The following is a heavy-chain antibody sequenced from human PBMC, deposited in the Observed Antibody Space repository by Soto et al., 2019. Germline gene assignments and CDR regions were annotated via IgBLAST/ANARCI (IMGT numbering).Heavy chain of an antibody. CDR2: ILYDGSKK. Sequence: GESLKISCAASGFTFSSYGMHWVRQAPGKGLEWVAVILYDGSKKYYADSVKGRFTISRDNSKNTLYLQMSSLRAEDTALYYCVKDGSSGWPYFDDMDVWGQGTTVTVSS. V-gene: IGHV3-30*18. CDR3: VKDGSSGWPYFDDMDV. J-gene: IGHJ6*02. CDR1: GFTFSSYG. D-gene: IGHD6-19*01.